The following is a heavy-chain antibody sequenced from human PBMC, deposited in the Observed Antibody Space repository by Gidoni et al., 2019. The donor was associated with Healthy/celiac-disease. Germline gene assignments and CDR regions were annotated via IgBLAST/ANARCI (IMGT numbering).Heavy chain of an antibody. J-gene: IGHJ4*02. Sequence: QVQLQQWGAGLLTPSETLSLTCAVSGASFSGYYWRWIRQPPGKGLEWIGEINNSGSTNYNPALKSRVTISVDTSKNQFSLKLSSVTAADTAVYYGERGYGNRIQRWLLGVFFDYWGQGTLVTVSS. D-gene: IGHD5-18*01. CDR3: ERGYGNRIQRWLLGVFFDY. V-gene: IGHV4-34*01. CDR2: INNSGST. CDR1: GASFSGYY.